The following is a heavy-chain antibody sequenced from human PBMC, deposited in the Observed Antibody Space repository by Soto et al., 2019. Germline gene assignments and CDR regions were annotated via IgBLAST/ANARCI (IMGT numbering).Heavy chain of an antibody. CDR2: IKVDGSEK. CDR3: TRDSYDSSGYYYDFFDY. V-gene: IGHV3-7*01. Sequence: EVQLLESGGGLVQPGGSLRLSCAASGFTFSSHWMSWVRQAPGKGLEWVANIKVDGSEKYYVDSVRGRFSISRDNAKDSLYLQMNSLRAEDTAVYYCTRDSYDSSGYYYDFFDYWGQGTLVTVSS. J-gene: IGHJ4*02. CDR1: GFTFSSHW. D-gene: IGHD3-22*01.